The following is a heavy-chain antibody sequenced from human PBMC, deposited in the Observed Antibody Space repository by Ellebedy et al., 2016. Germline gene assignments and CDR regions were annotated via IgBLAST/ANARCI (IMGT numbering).Heavy chain of an antibody. CDR2: ISGSGGST. V-gene: IGHV3-23*01. J-gene: IGHJ4*02. CDR1: GFTFSSYA. Sequence: GESLKISCAASGFTFSSYAMSWVRQAPGKGLEWVSAISGSGGSTYYADSVKGRFTISRDNSKNSLYLQMNSLRAEDTAVYYCARVAVATISDYWGQGTLVTVSS. CDR3: ARVAVATISDY. D-gene: IGHD5-12*01.